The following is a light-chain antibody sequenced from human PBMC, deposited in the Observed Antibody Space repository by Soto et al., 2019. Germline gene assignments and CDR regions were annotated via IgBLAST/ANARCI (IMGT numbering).Light chain of an antibody. Sequence: ENVLTQSPGTLSLSPGERATLSCRASQSVSRNFLAWYQQKPGQAPRLLIYHASNRATGIPDRFSGSGSGTDFTLTISRLEPEDFAIYYCQQYASARRTFGQGTKLEIK. CDR2: HAS. J-gene: IGKJ2*01. V-gene: IGKV3-20*01. CDR1: QSVSRNF. CDR3: QQYASARRT.